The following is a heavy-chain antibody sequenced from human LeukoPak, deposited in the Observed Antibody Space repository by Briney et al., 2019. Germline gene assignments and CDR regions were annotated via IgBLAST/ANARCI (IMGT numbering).Heavy chain of an antibody. CDR3: AKDRGYWGNYFDY. J-gene: IGHJ4*02. CDR2: IRYDGSNK. CDR1: GFTFSNYD. Sequence: GGSLRLSCAASGFTFSNYDMHWVRQAPGKGLEWVVFIRYDGSNKYYADSVKGRFTISRDNSKNTLYLEMNSLRAEDTAVYYCAKDRGYWGNYFDYWGQGTLVTVSS. V-gene: IGHV3-30*02. D-gene: IGHD3-22*01.